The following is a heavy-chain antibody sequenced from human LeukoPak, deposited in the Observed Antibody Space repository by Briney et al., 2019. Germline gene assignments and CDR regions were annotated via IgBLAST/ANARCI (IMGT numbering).Heavy chain of an antibody. V-gene: IGHV1-69*01. J-gene: IGHJ5*02. D-gene: IGHD6-19*01. CDR1: GGTFSSYA. Sequence: SVKVSCKASGGTFSSYAISWVRQAPGQGLEWMGGIIPIFGTANYAQKFQGRVTITADESTSTANMELSSLRSEDTAVYYCARDSSGQNWFDPWGQGTLVTVSS. CDR3: ARDSSGQNWFDP. CDR2: IIPIFGTA.